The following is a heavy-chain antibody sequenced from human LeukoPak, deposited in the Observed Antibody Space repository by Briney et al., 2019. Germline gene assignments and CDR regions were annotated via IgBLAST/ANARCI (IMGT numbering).Heavy chain of an antibody. J-gene: IGHJ6*04. V-gene: IGHV3-30*02. CDR2: IRYDGSNK. CDR1: GFTFSSYG. D-gene: IGHD2-21*01. Sequence: GGSLRLSCAASGFTFSSYGMHWVRQAPGKGLEWVAFIRYDGSNKYYADSVKGRFTIPRDNAKNTLYLQMNSLRAEDTAVYYCARDGGIYGDVWGKGTTVTISS. CDR3: ARDGGIYGDV.